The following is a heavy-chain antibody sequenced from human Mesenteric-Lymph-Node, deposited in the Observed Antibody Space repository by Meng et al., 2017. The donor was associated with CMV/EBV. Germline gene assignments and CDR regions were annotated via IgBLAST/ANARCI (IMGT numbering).Heavy chain of an antibody. Sequence: GQLNQWGKGLLKPSETLSVTCAVYGGSFSGYYWNWIRQSPEKGLEWIGEINHSGSTTYNPSFTSRIIISVDTSTNQISLNMSSVTAADTAVYYCARGSSYDILTGYFDYWGQGALVTVSS. CDR2: INHSGST. CDR3: ARGSSYDILTGYFDY. V-gene: IGHV4-34*01. CDR1: GGSFSGYY. D-gene: IGHD3-9*01. J-gene: IGHJ4*02.